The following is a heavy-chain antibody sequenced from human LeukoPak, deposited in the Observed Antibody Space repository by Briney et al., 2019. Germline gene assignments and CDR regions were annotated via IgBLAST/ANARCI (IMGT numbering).Heavy chain of an antibody. D-gene: IGHD5-24*01. CDR3: ARHVEMATIYFDY. V-gene: IGHV4-39*01. J-gene: IGHJ4*02. CDR2: IYYSGST. Sequence: PETLSLTCTVSGGSISSSSYYWGWIRQPPGKGLEGIGSIYYSGSTYYSPSLKSRVTISVDTSKNQFSLKLSSVTAADTAVYYCARHVEMATIYFDYWGQGTLVTVSS. CDR1: GGSISSSSYY.